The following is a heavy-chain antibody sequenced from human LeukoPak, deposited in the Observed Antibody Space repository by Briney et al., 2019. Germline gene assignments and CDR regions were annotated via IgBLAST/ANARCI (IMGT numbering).Heavy chain of an antibody. V-gene: IGHV4-59*01. J-gene: IGHJ4*02. CDR3: ARLTGGRTTKIDY. D-gene: IGHD4-11*01. CDR2: IYFSGRT. Sequence: SETLSLTCTVSGVSLGDYAWSWMRQPPGKGREWIAYIYFSGRTNYNASFRSRVTMSVDTSKNQFSLNPSSVTAADTAVYYCARLTGGRTTKIDYWGQGILVTVSS. CDR1: GVSLGDYA.